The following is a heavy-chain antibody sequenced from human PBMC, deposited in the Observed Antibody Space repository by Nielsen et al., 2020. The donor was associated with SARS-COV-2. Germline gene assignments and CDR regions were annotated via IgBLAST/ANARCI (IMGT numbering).Heavy chain of an antibody. J-gene: IGHJ4*02. D-gene: IGHD2-2*03. CDR3: AKDFHGSVADFFGN. Sequence: GGSLRLSCAASGFSFSSYAMTWVRQAPGKGLEWVSSIGTTGDKTFYADSVKGRFTISRDNSKNTLYLQLNSLRAEDTVVYFCAKDFHGSVADFFGNWGQGTLVTVSS. CDR1: GFSFSSYA. CDR2: IGTTGDKT. V-gene: IGHV3-23*01.